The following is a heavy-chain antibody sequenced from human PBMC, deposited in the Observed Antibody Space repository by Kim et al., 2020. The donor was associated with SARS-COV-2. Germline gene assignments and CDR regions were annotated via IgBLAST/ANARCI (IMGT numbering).Heavy chain of an antibody. CDR3: ARGREIRLYWSGGSCYSEAGGFDP. J-gene: IGHJ5*02. V-gene: IGHV1-46*01. D-gene: IGHD2-15*01. Sequence: ASLKVSCKASGYTFTSYYMHWVRQAPGQGLEWMGIINPSGGSTSYAQKFQGRVTMTRDTSTSTVYMELSSLRSEDTAVYYCARGREIRLYWSGGSCYSEAGGFDPWGQGTLVTV. CDR2: INPSGGST. CDR1: GYTFTSYY.